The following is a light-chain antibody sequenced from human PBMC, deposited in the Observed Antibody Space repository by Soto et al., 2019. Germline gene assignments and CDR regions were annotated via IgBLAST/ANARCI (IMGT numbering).Light chain of an antibody. Sequence: EIVLTQAPGTLSLSPGERATLSCRASQSVTRNYLAWHQQRAGQAPRLLIYGASSRASGIPDRFSGSGSGTDFTLPIRRLEPEDFAVYYCQQYGSSPPITFGQGTRLEIK. CDR3: QQYGSSPPIT. V-gene: IGKV3-20*01. J-gene: IGKJ5*01. CDR2: GAS. CDR1: QSVTRNY.